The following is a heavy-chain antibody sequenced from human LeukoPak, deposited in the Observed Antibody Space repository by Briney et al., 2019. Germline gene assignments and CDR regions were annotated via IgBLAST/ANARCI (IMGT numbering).Heavy chain of an antibody. CDR1: GYTFISYY. CDR3: AREGGSPYYYDSSGYSSTPLDY. D-gene: IGHD3-22*01. CDR2: IDPSGGST. J-gene: IGHJ4*02. Sequence: GASVNVSCKASGYTFISYYMHWVRQAPGQGLEWMGIIDPSGGSTSYAQKFQGRVTMTRDMSTSTVYMELSSLRSEDTAVYYCAREGGSPYYYDSSGYSSTPLDYWGQGTLVTVSS. V-gene: IGHV1-46*01.